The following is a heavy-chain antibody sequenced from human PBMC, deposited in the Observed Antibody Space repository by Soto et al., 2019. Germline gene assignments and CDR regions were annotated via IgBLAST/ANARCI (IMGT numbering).Heavy chain of an antibody. Sequence: KTSETLSLTCTVSGGSVSSGNYFWSWIRQPPGKGLEWIGYSYDSGSSYYNPSLKSRVTMSVDTSKNQFSLKLRSVTAADTAMYYCAREKGYISGPKNFDSWGQGTLVTVSS. CDR2: SYDSGSS. J-gene: IGHJ4*02. D-gene: IGHD5-12*01. V-gene: IGHV4-30-4*01. CDR1: GGSVSSGNYF. CDR3: AREKGYISGPKNFDS.